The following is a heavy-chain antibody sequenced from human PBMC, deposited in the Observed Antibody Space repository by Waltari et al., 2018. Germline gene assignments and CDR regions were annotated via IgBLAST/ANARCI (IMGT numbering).Heavy chain of an antibody. CDR2: ISYDGSNK. V-gene: IGHV3-30*18. J-gene: IGHJ4*02. D-gene: IGHD3-10*01. CDR1: GFTFSSYG. CDR3: AKDRVHRDQSTPSDY. Sequence: QVQLVESGGGVVQPGRSLRLSCAASGFTFSSYGMHWVRQAPGKGLEWVAVISYDGSNKYYADSVKGRFTISRDNSKNTLYLQMNSLRAEDTAVYYCAKDRVHRDQSTPSDYWGQGTLVTVSS.